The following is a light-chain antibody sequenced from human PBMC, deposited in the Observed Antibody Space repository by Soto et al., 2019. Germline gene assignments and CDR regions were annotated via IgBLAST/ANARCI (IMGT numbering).Light chain of an antibody. CDR3: QQADSFPLT. J-gene: IGKJ4*01. CDR1: QAIRGR. CDR2: AAS. V-gene: IGKV1D-12*01. Sequence: DIQMTQSPSFVSASVGDRVIITCRASQAIRGRLAWYQQKPGEAPKLLIYAASRLQRGVPSRFSGSDSGTDFPLTVSDLQPEEFATYYCQQADSFPLTFGGGTKVEIK.